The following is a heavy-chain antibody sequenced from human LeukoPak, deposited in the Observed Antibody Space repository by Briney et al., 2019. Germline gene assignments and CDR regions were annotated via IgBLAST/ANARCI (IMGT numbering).Heavy chain of an antibody. CDR2: IYTSGIT. J-gene: IGHJ4*02. CDR3: ARTTITIFGVVIISHYFDY. Sequence: PSQTLSLXCIVSGGSISSGSYYWSWIRQPAGKGLEWIGRIYTSGITNYNPSLKSRVTISVDTSKNQFSLKLSSVTAADTTVYYCARTTITIFGVVIISHYFDYWGQGTLVTVSS. V-gene: IGHV4-61*02. CDR1: GGSISSGSYY. D-gene: IGHD3-3*01.